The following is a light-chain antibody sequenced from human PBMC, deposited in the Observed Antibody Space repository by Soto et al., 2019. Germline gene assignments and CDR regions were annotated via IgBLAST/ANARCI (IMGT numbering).Light chain of an antibody. V-gene: IGLV2-18*01. J-gene: IGLJ3*02. CDR1: SSDVGSYNR. Sequence: QSALTQPPSVSGSPGQSVTISCTGTSSDVGSYNRVSWYQQPPGTAPKLMIYEVSNRPSGVPDRFSGSKSGNTASLTISGLQAEDEADYYCSLYTSSSFGVFGGGTQLTVL. CDR2: EVS. CDR3: SLYTSSSFGV.